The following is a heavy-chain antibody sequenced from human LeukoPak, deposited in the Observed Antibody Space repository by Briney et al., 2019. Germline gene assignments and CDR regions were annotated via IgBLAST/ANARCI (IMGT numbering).Heavy chain of an antibody. V-gene: IGHV3-23*01. CDR1: GFTSTKYA. CDR2: LIGSSGST. CDR3: AKGAYDYIEIAYFDS. D-gene: IGHD5-12*01. Sequence: GGSLRLSCAASGFTSTKYAMNWVRQAPGKGLEWVSVLIGSSGSTDYADSVKGRFTMSRDISKNTLSLQMNSLRAEDTAIYYCAKGAYDYIEIAYFDSWGQGTLVTVPS. J-gene: IGHJ4*02.